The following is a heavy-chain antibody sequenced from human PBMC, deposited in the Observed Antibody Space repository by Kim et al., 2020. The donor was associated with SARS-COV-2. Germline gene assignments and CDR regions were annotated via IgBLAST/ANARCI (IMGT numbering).Heavy chain of an antibody. CDR2: IYYSGST. CDR1: GGTISSYY. CDR3: SRHYSSSWLSHGFDY. J-gene: IGHJ4*02. V-gene: IGHV4-59*01. Sequence: SETLSLTCTVSGGTISSYYWSWIRQPPGKGLEWIGYIYYSGSTNYNPSLKSRVTISVDTSKNQFSLKLRSLTAADTAVFYCSRHYSSSWLSHGFDYWGQG. D-gene: IGHD6-13*01.